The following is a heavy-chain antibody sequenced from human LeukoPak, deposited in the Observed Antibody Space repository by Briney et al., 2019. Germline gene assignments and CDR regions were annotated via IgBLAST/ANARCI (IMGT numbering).Heavy chain of an antibody. V-gene: IGHV3-23*01. CDR1: GFTFSSYA. CDR2: ISGSGGST. D-gene: IGHD6-19*01. CDR3: AKDGSGWYPENWFDP. Sequence: TGGSLRLSCAASGFTFSSYAMGWVRQAPGKGLEWVSAISGSGGSTYYADSVRGRFTISRDNSKNTLYLQMNSLRAEDTAVYYCAKDGSGWYPENWFDPWGQGTLVTVSS. J-gene: IGHJ5*02.